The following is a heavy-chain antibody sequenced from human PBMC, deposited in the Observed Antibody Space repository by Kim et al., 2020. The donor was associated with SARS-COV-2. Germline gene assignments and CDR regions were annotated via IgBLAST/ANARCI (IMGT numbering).Heavy chain of an antibody. CDR1: GFTFGDYA. CDR3: VRGEVVPAAIELDFDY. V-gene: IGHV3-49*03. J-gene: IGHJ4*02. Sequence: GGSLRLSCTASGFTFGDYAMSWFRQAPGKGLEWVGFIRSKAYGGTTEYAASVKGRFTISRDDSKSIAYLQMNSLKTEDTAVYYCVRGEVVPAAIELDFDYWGQGTLVTVSS. D-gene: IGHD2-2*01. CDR2: IRSKAYGGTT.